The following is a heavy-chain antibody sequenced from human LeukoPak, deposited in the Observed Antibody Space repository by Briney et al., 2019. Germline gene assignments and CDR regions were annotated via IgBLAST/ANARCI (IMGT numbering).Heavy chain of an antibody. Sequence: SQTLSFTCTVSGGSISSGDSYWRWFGQPPGRGLGWIGYIYYSGSTYYNTSLKSRVTISVDTSKNQFSLKLSSVTAADTAVYYCARAPYSSSWYKFDYWGQGTLVTVSS. D-gene: IGHD6-13*01. CDR1: GGSISSGDSY. CDR3: ARAPYSSSWYKFDY. CDR2: IYYSGST. V-gene: IGHV4-30-4*01. J-gene: IGHJ4*02.